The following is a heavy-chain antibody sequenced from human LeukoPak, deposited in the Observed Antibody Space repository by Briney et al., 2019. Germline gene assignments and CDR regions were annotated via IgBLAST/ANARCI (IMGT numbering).Heavy chain of an antibody. CDR3: AKDRTVGASYWYFDL. CDR1: GFTFSNYV. Sequence: GGSLRLSCAASGFTFSNYVMTWVRQAPGKGLEWVSALSAGNMYTYYADSVRGRFTISSDNSKSTLYLEMNSLRAEDTAVYYCAKDRTVGASYWYFDLWGRGTLVTVSS. D-gene: IGHD1-26*01. J-gene: IGHJ2*01. V-gene: IGHV3-23*01. CDR2: LSAGNMYT.